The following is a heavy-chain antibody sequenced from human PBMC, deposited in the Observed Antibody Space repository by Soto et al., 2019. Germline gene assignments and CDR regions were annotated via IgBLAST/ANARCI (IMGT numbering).Heavy chain of an antibody. J-gene: IGHJ5*02. CDR3: ARKAAPGTGNWFDP. CDR1: GFTFSSYS. Sequence: VGSLRFSCAASGFTFSSYSMNWVRQAPGKGLEWVSSISSSSSYIYYADSVKGRFTISRDNAKNSLYLQMNSLRAEDTAVYYCARKAAPGTGNWFDPWGQGTLVTVSS. D-gene: IGHD6-13*01. CDR2: ISSSSSYI. V-gene: IGHV3-21*01.